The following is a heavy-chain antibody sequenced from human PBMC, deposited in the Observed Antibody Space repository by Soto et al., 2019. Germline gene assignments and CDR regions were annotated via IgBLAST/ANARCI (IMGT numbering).Heavy chain of an antibody. J-gene: IGHJ5*01. V-gene: IGHV4-30-4*08. CDR1: GDSISSVDYF. Sequence: PSETLSLTCSVSGDSISSVDYFWAWIRQPPGQALEYIGYIYKSATTYYNPSFDSRVAISLDTSKSQFSLNVTSVTAADTAVYFCDRGRYCLTGRCFPNWFDSWGQGTLVTVSS. D-gene: IGHD2-15*01. CDR3: DRGRYCLTGRCFPNWFDS. CDR2: IYKSATT.